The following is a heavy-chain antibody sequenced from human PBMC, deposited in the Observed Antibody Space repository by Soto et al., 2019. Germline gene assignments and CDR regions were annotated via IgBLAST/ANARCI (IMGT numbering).Heavy chain of an antibody. CDR1: GGSISSYR. Sequence: LSLTCTVSGGSISSYRWSWIRQPAGKGLEWIGRLNTYGNTHYNPTLKSRVTVSVDTSRNQFFLTLRSVTAADSAVYHCGRESGETWDYEASWGQGTPVTVSS. J-gene: IGHJ5*02. D-gene: IGHD1-7*01. CDR2: LNTYGNT. CDR3: GRESGETWDYEAS. V-gene: IGHV4-4*07.